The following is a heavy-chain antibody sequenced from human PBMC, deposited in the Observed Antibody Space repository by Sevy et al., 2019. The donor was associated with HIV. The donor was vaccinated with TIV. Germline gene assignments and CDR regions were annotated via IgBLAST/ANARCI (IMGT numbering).Heavy chain of an antibody. CDR3: AKAAGITIFGVVNELDY. V-gene: IGHV3-30*18. CDR2: ISYDGSNK. J-gene: IGHJ4*02. CDR1: GFTFSSYG. Sequence: GGSLRLSCAASGFTFSSYGMHWVRQAPGKGLEWVAVISYDGSNKYYAYSVKGRFTISRDNSKNTLYLQMNSLRAEDTAVYYCAKAAGITIFGVVNELDYWGQGTLVTVSS. D-gene: IGHD3-3*01.